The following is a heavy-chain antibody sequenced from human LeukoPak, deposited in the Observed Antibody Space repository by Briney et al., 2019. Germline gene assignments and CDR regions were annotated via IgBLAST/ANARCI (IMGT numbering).Heavy chain of an antibody. CDR1: GYTLTELS. V-gene: IGHV1-24*01. CDR2: FDPEDGET. J-gene: IGHJ4*02. Sequence: ASVKVSCKVSGYTLTELSMHWARQAPGKGLEWMGGFDPEDGETIYAQKFQGRVTMTEDTSTDTAYMELSSLRSEDTAVYYCATAVGYYDSSGYPTGYWGQGTLVTVSS. D-gene: IGHD3-22*01. CDR3: ATAVGYYDSSGYPTGY.